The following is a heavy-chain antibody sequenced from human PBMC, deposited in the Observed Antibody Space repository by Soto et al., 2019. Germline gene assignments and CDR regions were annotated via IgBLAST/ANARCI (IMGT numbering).Heavy chain of an antibody. CDR3: ARPSGSYLYYFDY. J-gene: IGHJ4*02. V-gene: IGHV4-59*08. D-gene: IGHD1-26*01. CDR1: GGSINNYY. Sequence: SETLSLTCTVSGGSINNYYWFWIRQPPGKGLEWIGYIFYSGTTDYNPSLKSRVTISVDTSKNQFSLNLSSVTAADTAVYYCARPSGSYLYYFDYWGQGTLVTVSS. CDR2: IFYSGTT.